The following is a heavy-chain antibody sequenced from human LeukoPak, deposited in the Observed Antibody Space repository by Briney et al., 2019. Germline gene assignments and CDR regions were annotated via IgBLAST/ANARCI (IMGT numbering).Heavy chain of an antibody. J-gene: IGHJ5*02. CDR1: GFSVSDNY. V-gene: IGHV3-53*05. CDR3: ARARCDTCGYGS. Sequence: IPPGGSLRLSCAASGFSVSDNYMSWGRPAPGKGLEGVAVVYDGGHTDYADSVKGRFTISRDYAKNTLYLQMNSLRPEDTAEYYCARARCDTCGYGSWGQGTLVTVSS. D-gene: IGHD3-22*01. CDR2: VYDGGHT.